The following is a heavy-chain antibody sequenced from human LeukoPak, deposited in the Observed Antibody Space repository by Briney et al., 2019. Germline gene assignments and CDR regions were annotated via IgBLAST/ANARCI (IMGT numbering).Heavy chain of an antibody. V-gene: IGHV3-21*01. CDR2: ISISSSYI. CDR3: AMRRHCGGDCYGFDY. CDR1: GFTFSTYS. Sequence: PGGSLRLSCAASGFTFSTYSMNWVRQAPGKGLEWVSSISISSSYIYYADSVKGRFTISRDNAKNSLYLQMSSLRAEDTAVYYCAMRRHCGGDCYGFDYWGQGTLVTVSS. D-gene: IGHD2-21*01. J-gene: IGHJ4*02.